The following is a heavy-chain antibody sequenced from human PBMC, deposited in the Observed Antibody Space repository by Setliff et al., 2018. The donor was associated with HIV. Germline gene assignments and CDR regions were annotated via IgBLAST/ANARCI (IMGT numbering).Heavy chain of an antibody. CDR2: ISGSSSYI. CDR3: ATFRIAESPY. D-gene: IGHD6-13*01. V-gene: IGHV3-21*01. J-gene: IGHJ4*02. CDR1: GFTFSSYS. Sequence: LRLSCAASGFTFSSYSMNWVRQAPGKGLEWVSSISGSSSYIYYADSVKGRFTISRDNAKNSLYLQMNSLRAEDTAVYYCATFRIAESPYWGQGTLVTVSS.